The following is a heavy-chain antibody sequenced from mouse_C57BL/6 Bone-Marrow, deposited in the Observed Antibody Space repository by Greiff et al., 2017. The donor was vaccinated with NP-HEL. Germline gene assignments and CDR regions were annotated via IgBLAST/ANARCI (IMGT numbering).Heavy chain of an antibody. CDR2: ISYDGSN. J-gene: IGHJ1*03. Sequence: DVKLQESGPGLVKPSQSLSLTCSVTGYSITSGYYWNWIRQFPGNKLEWMGYISYDGSNNYNPSLKNRISITRDTSKNQFFLKLNSVTTEDTATYYCARRGSYYGSSYWYFDVWGTGTTVTVSS. CDR3: ARRGSYYGSSYWYFDV. V-gene: IGHV3-6*01. D-gene: IGHD1-1*01. CDR1: GYSITSGYY.